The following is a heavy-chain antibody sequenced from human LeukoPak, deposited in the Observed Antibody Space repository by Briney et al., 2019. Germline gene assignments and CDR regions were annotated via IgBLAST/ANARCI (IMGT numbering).Heavy chain of an antibody. CDR3: TSDSSGYYYIGKGFDYYYYMDV. J-gene: IGHJ6*03. CDR1: GGSISSSSYY. V-gene: IGHV4-39*01. D-gene: IGHD3-22*01. Sequence: SETLSLTCTVSGGSISSSSYYWGWIRQPPGKGLEWIGSIYYSGSTYYNPSLKSRVTISVDTSKNQFSLKLSSVTAADTAVYYCTSDSSGYYYIGKGFDYYYYMDVWGKGTTVTISS. CDR2: IYYSGST.